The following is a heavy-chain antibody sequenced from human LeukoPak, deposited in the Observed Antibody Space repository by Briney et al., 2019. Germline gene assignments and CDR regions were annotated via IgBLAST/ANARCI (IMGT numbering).Heavy chain of an antibody. CDR2: ISGSGGST. CDR1: GSTFSSYA. CDR3: AKSYYYDSSGAFQY. D-gene: IGHD3-22*01. V-gene: IGHV3-23*01. Sequence: GGSLRLSRAASGSTFSSYAMNWVRQAPGKGLEWVAAISGSGGSTNYADSVEGRFTISRDNSKNTLHLHMNSLRAEDTAIYFCAKSYYYDSSGAFQYWGQGTLVTVSS. J-gene: IGHJ1*01.